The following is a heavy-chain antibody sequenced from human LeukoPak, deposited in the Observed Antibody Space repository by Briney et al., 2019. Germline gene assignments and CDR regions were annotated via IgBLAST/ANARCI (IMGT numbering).Heavy chain of an antibody. Sequence: SETLSLTCTVSGGSISSSSYYWGRIRQPPGKGLEWIGSIYYSGSTYYNPSLKSRVTISVDTSKSQFSLNLSSVTAADTAVYYCARLYYDSSGYYQICYFDYWGQGTLVTVSS. CDR3: ARLYYDSSGYYQICYFDY. CDR1: GGSISSSSYY. J-gene: IGHJ4*02. D-gene: IGHD3-22*01. V-gene: IGHV4-39*01. CDR2: IYYSGST.